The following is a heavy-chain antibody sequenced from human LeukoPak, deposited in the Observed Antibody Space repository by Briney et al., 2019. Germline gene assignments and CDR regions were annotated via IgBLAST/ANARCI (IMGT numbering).Heavy chain of an antibody. CDR1: GYFIRDGYY. V-gene: IGHV4-38-2*02. D-gene: IGHD6-13*01. J-gene: IGHJ4*02. CDR3: TRNGFLIAGSRFDD. CDR2: LHHRGST. Sequence: SETLSLTCTVSGYFIRDGYYWGWIRQPPGKGLEWIGSLHHRGSTYYNPSLKSRVTTSFDTSKNQIFLKLSSVTTADTAVYYCTRNGFLIAGSRFDDWGQGTLVTVTS.